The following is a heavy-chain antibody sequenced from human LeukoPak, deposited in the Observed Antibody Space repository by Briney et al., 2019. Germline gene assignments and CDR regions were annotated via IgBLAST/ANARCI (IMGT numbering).Heavy chain of an antibody. CDR1: DYTFTSYG. D-gene: IGHD3-3*01. CDR2: ISGYNGNI. Sequence: ASVKVSCKASDYTFTSYGISWVRQAPGQGLEWMGWISGYNGNINYAQKLQGRVTMTTDTSTSTAYMELRSLRSDDTAVYYCARGGYYDFWSGLPDSADWGQGTLVTVSS. V-gene: IGHV1-18*01. J-gene: IGHJ4*02. CDR3: ARGGYYDFWSGLPDSAD.